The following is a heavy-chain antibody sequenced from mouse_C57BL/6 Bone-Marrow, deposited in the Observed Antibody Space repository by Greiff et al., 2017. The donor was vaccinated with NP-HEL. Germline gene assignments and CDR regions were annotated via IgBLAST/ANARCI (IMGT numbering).Heavy chain of an antibody. CDR2: FHPYNDDT. V-gene: IGHV1-47*01. Sequence: VKLQESGAELVKPGASVKMSCKASGYTFTTYPIEWMKQNHGKSLEWIGNFHPYNDDTKYNEKFKGKATLTVEKSSSTVYLELSRLTSDDSAVYYGARRGVLRGYWYFDVWGTGTTVTVSS. D-gene: IGHD1-1*01. CDR1: GYTFTTYP. CDR3: ARRGVLRGYWYFDV. J-gene: IGHJ1*03.